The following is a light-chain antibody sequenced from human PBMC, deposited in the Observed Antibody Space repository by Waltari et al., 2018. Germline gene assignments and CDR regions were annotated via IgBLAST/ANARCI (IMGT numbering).Light chain of an antibody. CDR3: SSYTSSATLM. CDR2: DVS. J-gene: IGLJ3*02. Sequence: QSALTQPASVSGSPGQSLTLSCTGTSRDVGGYNYVSWYQQHPGKAPKRVIFDVSKRPSGISNRFSGSKSGNTASLTISGLQAEDEADYYCSSYTSSATLMFGAGTKLTVL. V-gene: IGLV2-14*01. CDR1: SRDVGGYNY.